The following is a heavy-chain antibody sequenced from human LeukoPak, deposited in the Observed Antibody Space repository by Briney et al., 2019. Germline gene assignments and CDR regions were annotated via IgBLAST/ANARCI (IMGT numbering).Heavy chain of an antibody. CDR2: ISYDGSNK. V-gene: IGHV3-30*18. D-gene: IGHD3-10*01. J-gene: IGHJ4*02. Sequence: GGSLRLSCAASGFSFSTHAMTWVRQAPGKGLEWVAVISYDGSNKYYADSVKGRFTISRDNSKNTLYLQMNSLRAEDTAVYYCAKDRFPSKHNMVRGVNCAAVDYWGQGTLVTVSS. CDR3: AKDRFPSKHNMVRGVNCAAVDY. CDR1: GFSFSTHA.